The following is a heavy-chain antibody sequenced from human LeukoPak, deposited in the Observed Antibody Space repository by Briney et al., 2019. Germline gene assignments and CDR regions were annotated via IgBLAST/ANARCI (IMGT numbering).Heavy chain of an antibody. J-gene: IGHJ5*02. V-gene: IGHV1-18*01. CDR1: GYTFTSYG. D-gene: IGHD2-2*01. Sequence: ASVKVSCKASGYTFTSYGISWVRQAPGQGLEWMGWISAYNGNTNYAQKLQGRVTMTTDTSTSTAYMELRSLRSDDTAVYYCARDLTAAGGDNWFDPWGQGTLVTVSS. CDR3: ARDLTAAGGDNWFDP. CDR2: ISAYNGNT.